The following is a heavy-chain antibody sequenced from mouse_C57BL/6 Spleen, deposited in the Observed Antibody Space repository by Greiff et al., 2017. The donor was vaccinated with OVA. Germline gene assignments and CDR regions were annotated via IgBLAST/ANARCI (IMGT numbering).Heavy chain of an antibody. CDR2: ISDGGSYT. CDR1: GFTFSSYA. J-gene: IGHJ3*01. CDR3: ARDGSSYFAY. Sequence: DVKLQESGGGLVKPGGSLKLSCAASGFTFSSYAMSWVRQTPEKRLEWVATISDGGSYTYYPDNVKGRFTISRDNAKNNLYLQMSHLKSEDTAMYYCARDGSSYFAYWGQGTLVTVSA. V-gene: IGHV5-4*01. D-gene: IGHD1-1*01.